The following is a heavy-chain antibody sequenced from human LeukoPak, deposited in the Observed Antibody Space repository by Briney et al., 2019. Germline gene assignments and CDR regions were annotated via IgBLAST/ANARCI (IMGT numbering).Heavy chain of an antibody. CDR1: GYAFTVYY. D-gene: IGHD2-15*01. J-gene: IGHJ4*02. CDR2: IIPIFGTA. CDR3: ARNPAHCSGGSCYWGFDY. V-gene: IGHV1-69*13. Sequence: SVTVSCTASGYAFTVYYIHWVRQAPGQGLEWMGGIIPIFGTANYAQKFQGRVTITADESTSTAYMELSSLRSEDTAVYYCARNPAHCSGGSCYWGFDYWGQGTLVTVSS.